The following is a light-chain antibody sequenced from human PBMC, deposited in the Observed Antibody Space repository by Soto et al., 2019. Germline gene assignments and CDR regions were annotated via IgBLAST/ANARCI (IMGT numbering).Light chain of an antibody. CDR3: QQYGRSRA. CDR2: RVS. CDR1: LVHSDGNTY. J-gene: IGKJ1*01. V-gene: IGKV2-30*02. Sequence: LVHSDGNTYLNWFQQRPGQSPRRLIYRVSNRDSGVPDRFSGSGSATDFTLKISRVEAEDVGVYYCQQYGRSRAFGQGTKVDIK.